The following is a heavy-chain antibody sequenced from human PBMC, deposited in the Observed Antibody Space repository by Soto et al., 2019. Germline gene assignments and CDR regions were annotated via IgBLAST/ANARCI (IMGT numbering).Heavy chain of an antibody. D-gene: IGHD3-22*01. CDR3: ARGHDYDRH. J-gene: IGHJ4*02. Sequence: GASVKVSCKTSGCTFTRNGISWVRQAPGQRLEWMGWINAGNGNTKYSQKFQGRVTITRDTSASTAYMELSSLRSEDTAVYYCARGHDYDRHWGQGTLVTVSS. CDR2: INAGNGNT. V-gene: IGHV1-3*01. CDR1: GCTFTRNG.